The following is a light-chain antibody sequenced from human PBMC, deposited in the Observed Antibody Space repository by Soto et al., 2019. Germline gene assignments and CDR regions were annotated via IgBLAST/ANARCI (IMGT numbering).Light chain of an antibody. CDR1: QSINTW. CDR3: QQLNVNLL. CDR2: AAS. J-gene: IGKJ2*01. Sequence: DIQMTQSPSTLSASVGDRVTITYRASQSINTWLAWHQQKPGKAPKLLIYAASTLHSGVPSRFSGSGSGTDFTLTISSLQPEDFVTYYCQQLNVNLLFGQGTKLEIK. V-gene: IGKV1-5*01.